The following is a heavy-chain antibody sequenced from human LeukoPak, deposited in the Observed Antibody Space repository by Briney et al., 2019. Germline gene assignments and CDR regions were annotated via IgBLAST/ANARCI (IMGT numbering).Heavy chain of an antibody. V-gene: IGHV3-48*01. J-gene: IGHJ4*02. CDR3: ARDQDILTGEYFDY. CDR1: GFTFSSYS. CDR2: ISSSSSTI. Sequence: PGGSLRLSCAASGFTFSSYSMNWVRQAPGKGLEWVSYISSSSSTIYYADSVKGRFTISRENAKNSLYLQMNSLRAEDTAVYYCARDQDILTGEYFDYWGQGTLVTVSS. D-gene: IGHD3-9*01.